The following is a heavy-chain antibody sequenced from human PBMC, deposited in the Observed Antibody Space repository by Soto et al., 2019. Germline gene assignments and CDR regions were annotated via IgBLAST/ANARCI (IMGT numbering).Heavy chain of an antibody. J-gene: IGHJ6*02. CDR2: IIPILGIA. CDR1: GGTFSSYT. Sequence: ASVKVSCKASGGTFSSYTISWVRQAPGQGLEWMGRIIPILGIANYAQKFQGRVTITADKSTSTAYMELSSLRSEDTAVYYCARDFDDRDCSGDSCYYYYGMDVWGQGTTVTVSS. D-gene: IGHD2-15*01. V-gene: IGHV1-69*04. CDR3: ARDFDDRDCSGDSCYYYYGMDV.